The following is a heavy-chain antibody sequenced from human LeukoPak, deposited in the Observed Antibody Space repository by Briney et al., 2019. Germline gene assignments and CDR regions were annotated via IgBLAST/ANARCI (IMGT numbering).Heavy chain of an antibody. Sequence: SETLSLSCAVYGGSFSGYYWSWIRQPPGKGLEWIGEINHSGSTNYNPSLKSRVTISVDTSKNQFSLKLSSLTAADTAVYYCASEGDIGVAYWGQGTLVTVSS. D-gene: IGHD2-21*01. J-gene: IGHJ4*02. CDR3: ASEGDIGVAY. V-gene: IGHV4-34*01. CDR1: GGSFSGYY. CDR2: INHSGST.